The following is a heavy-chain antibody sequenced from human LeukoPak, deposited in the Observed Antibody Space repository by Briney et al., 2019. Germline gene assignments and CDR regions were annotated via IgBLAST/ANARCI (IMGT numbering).Heavy chain of an antibody. Sequence: GGSLRLSCAASGFTLSSYAMSWVRQAPGKGLEWVSLITWDSGYTSYAGSVKGRFTISRDNAKNSLYLQMNSLRAEDTAVYYCAREMARDTIFGVVIIPYFDYWGQGTLVTVSS. CDR3: AREMARDTIFGVVIIPYFDY. V-gene: IGHV3-21*01. CDR2: ITWDSGYT. CDR1: GFTLSSYA. D-gene: IGHD3-3*01. J-gene: IGHJ4*02.